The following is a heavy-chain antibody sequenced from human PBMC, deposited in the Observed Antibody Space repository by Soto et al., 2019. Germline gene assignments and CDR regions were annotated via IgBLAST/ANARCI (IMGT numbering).Heavy chain of an antibody. V-gene: IGHV3-7*03. CDR1: GFTFSSDW. CDR2: IKQDGSEK. J-gene: IGHJ6*02. CDR3: ARSSPSVGRGYYYSAMDV. Sequence: GGSLRLSCAASGFTFSSDWMSWVRQAPGKGLEXVANIKQDGSEKYYADSVTGRFTISSDNAKNSLYLQMNSLRAEDTAVYYCARSSPSVGRGYYYSAMDVWGQGTTPTVSS.